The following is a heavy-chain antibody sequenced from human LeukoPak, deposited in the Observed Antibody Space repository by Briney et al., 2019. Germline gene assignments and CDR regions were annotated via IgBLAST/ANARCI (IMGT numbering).Heavy chain of an antibody. CDR2: ISGSGGST. CDR3: AKDSRLMITFGGVIARFDY. CDR1: GFTFSSYA. J-gene: IGHJ4*02. D-gene: IGHD3-16*02. V-gene: IGHV3-23*01. Sequence: PGGSLRLSCAASGFTFSSYAMSWVRQAPGKGLEWVSAISGSGGSTYYADSVKGRFTISRDNSKNTLYLQMNSLRAEDTAVYYCAKDSRLMITFGGVIARFDYWGQGTLVTVSS.